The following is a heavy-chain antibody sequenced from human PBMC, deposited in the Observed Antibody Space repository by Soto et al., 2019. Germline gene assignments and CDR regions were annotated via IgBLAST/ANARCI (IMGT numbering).Heavy chain of an antibody. D-gene: IGHD3-22*01. Sequence: SETLSLTCAVSDGSISSSDWWTWVRQPPGKGLEWIGEIFQSGNTNYNPSLKSRVTISINRSKNQFSLKLRSVTAADTAVYYCAGGFGYYSAEYFHYWGQGALVTVSS. J-gene: IGHJ1*01. CDR3: AGGFGYYSAEYFHY. V-gene: IGHV4-4*02. CDR2: IFQSGNT. CDR1: DGSISSSDW.